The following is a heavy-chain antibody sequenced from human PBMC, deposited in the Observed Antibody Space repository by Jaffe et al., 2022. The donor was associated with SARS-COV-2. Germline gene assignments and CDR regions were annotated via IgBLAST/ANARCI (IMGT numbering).Heavy chain of an antibody. CDR1: GFTFDDYA. CDR2: ISWNSGSI. D-gene: IGHD6-13*01. CDR3: AKDMTRIAAAGTDFDY. V-gene: IGHV3-9*01. J-gene: IGHJ4*02. Sequence: EVQLVESGGGLVQPGRSLRLSCAASGFTFDDYAMHWVRQAPGKGLEWVSGISWNSGSIGYADSVKGRFTISRDNAKNSLYLQMNSLRAEDTALYYCAKDMTRIAAAGTDFDYWGQGTLVTVSS.